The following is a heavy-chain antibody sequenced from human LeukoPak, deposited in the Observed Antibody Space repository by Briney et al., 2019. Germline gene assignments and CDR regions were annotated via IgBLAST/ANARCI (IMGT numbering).Heavy chain of an antibody. Sequence: ASVKVSCKASGYTFTGYYMHWVRQAPGQGLEWMGWINPNSGGTNYAQRFQGRVTMTRDTSISTAYMELSRLRSDDTAVYYCAREYDILTGYRGPGNYYGMDVWGQGTTVTVSS. CDR3: AREYDILTGYRGPGNYYGMDV. CDR2: INPNSGGT. CDR1: GYTFTGYY. J-gene: IGHJ6*02. D-gene: IGHD3-9*01. V-gene: IGHV1-2*02.